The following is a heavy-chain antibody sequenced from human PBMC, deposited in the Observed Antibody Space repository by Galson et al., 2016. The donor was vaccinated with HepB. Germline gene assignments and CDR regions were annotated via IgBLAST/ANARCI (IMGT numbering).Heavy chain of an antibody. V-gene: IGHV1-18*01. D-gene: IGHD2-8*02. CDR3: ARDAYSTGWYDL. CDR1: GYSFTSFA. J-gene: IGHJ5*01. CDR2: ISGYNGNT. Sequence: SVQVSCKASGYSFTSFAITWVRQAPGQGLEWMGWISGYNGNTNYAQNLQGRVTMTIETSTNTVYMELRSLTSDDTAIYFCARDAYSTGWYDLWGQGTLVTVSS.